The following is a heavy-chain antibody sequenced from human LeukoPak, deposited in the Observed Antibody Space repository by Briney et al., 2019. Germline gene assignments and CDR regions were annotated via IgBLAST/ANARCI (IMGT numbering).Heavy chain of an antibody. J-gene: IGHJ4*02. CDR1: GYTFTGYY. CDR3: ARDDPGQFDY. CDR2: INPNSGGT. V-gene: IGHV1-2*02. Sequence: ASVKVSCKASGYTFTGYYMHWVRQAPGQGLGWMGWINPNSGGTNYAQKFQGRVTMTRDTSISTAYMELSSLRSEDTAVYYCARDDPGQFDYWGQGTLVTVSS.